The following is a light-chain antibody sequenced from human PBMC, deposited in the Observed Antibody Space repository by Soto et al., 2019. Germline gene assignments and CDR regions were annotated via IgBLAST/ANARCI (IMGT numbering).Light chain of an antibody. J-gene: IGKJ4*01. Sequence: DTVLAQSPSTLSLSPGERATLSCRASQSVSGSLAWYQQRPGQAPRLLIYDASNRATGIPARFSGSGSGTDLTLTIGSLEPEDFAVYYCQQRSNWRLAFGGGTKVEIK. V-gene: IGKV3-11*01. CDR1: QSVSGS. CDR2: DAS. CDR3: QQRSNWRLA.